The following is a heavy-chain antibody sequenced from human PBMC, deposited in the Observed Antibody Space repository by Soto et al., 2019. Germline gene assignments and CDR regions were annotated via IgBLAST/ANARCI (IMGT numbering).Heavy chain of an antibody. D-gene: IGHD6-19*01. J-gene: IGHJ4*02. CDR1: GGSISSGDYY. V-gene: IGHV4-30-4*01. Sequence: SSETLSLTCTVSGGSISSGDYYWSWIRQPPGKGLEWIGYIYYSGSTYYNPSLKSRVTISVDTSKNQFSLKLSSVTAADTAVYYCARAQAVAGWCYFDYWGQGTLVTVSS. CDR3: ARAQAVAGWCYFDY. CDR2: IYYSGST.